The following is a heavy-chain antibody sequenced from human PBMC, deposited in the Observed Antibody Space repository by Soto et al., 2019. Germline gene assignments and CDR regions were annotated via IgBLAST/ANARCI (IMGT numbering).Heavy chain of an antibody. CDR1: GFTFSNSW. D-gene: IGHD2-2*01. J-gene: IGHJ4*02. Sequence: GGSLRLSCAASGFTFSNSWMHWVRQVSGRGLEWVSRINADGTSTSYADSVKGRFTISRDNAKNTLYLHVNSLRAEDTAVYYCVKVLARGVGVPRFYFDSWGQGALVTVYS. CDR2: INADGTST. CDR3: VKVLARGVGVPRFYFDS. V-gene: IGHV3-74*01.